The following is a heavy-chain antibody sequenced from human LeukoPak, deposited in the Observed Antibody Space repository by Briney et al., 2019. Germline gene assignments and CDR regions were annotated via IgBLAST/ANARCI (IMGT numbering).Heavy chain of an antibody. CDR2: IYYSGST. Sequence: PSETLSLTCTVSGGSISSSSYYWGWIRQPPGKGLEWIGSIYYSGSTYYNPSLKSRVTISVDTSKNQFSLKLSSVTAADTAVYYCARSSYGVFWFDYWGQGTLVTVSS. V-gene: IGHV4-39*01. D-gene: IGHD4-17*01. CDR1: GGSISSSSYY. CDR3: ARSSYGVFWFDY. J-gene: IGHJ4*02.